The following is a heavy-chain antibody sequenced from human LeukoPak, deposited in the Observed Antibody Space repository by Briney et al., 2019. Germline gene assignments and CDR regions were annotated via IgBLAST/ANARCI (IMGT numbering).Heavy chain of an antibody. CDR2: ISYDGSNK. CDR3: ARTYQLLSFDY. V-gene: IGHV3-30-3*01. CDR1: GFTFSSYT. D-gene: IGHD2-2*01. J-gene: IGHJ4*02. Sequence: PGRSLRLSCAASGFTFSSYTMYLGRQAPGKGLEWVAVISYDGSNKYYADSVKGRFTISRDNTKNTLYLQMNSRRAEDTAVYYCARTYQLLSFDYWGQGTLVTVSS.